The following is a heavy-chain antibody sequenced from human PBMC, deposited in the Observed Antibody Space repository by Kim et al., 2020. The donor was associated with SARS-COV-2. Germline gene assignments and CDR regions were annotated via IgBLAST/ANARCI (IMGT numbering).Heavy chain of an antibody. V-gene: IGHV6-1*01. CDR2: IYYRSKWYF. CDR3: ARTIEAMDV. Sequence: SQTLSLTCAISGDSVSSNSAAWYWMRQSPSRGLEWLGRIYYRSKWYFNYADSVKGRLIINPDTSKNQFSLQLNSVSPEDTAVYFCARTIEAMDVWGQGTT. CDR1: GDSVSSNSAA. D-gene: IGHD2-15*01. J-gene: IGHJ6*02.